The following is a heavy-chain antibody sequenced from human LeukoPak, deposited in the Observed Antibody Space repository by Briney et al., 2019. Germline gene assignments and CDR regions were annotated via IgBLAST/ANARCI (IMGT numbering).Heavy chain of an antibody. D-gene: IGHD2-15*01. CDR3: ARLCSGGGCSSYFDY. CDR1: GDSISSGNW. CDR2: IYHSGST. Sequence: SETLSLTCAVSGDSISSGNWWSWVRQPPGKGREWIGEIYHSGSTNYNPSLKSRVTISVDKSKNQFSLNLSSVTAADAAVYYCARLCSGGGCSSYFDYWGQGTLVTVSS. J-gene: IGHJ4*02. V-gene: IGHV4-4*02.